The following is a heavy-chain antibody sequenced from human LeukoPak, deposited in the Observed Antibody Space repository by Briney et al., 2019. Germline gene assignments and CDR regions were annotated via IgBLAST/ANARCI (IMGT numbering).Heavy chain of an antibody. J-gene: IGHJ5*02. CDR1: GGSFSGYY. D-gene: IGHD2-15*01. CDR3: AIRIDCSGGRSYWFDP. CDR2: INHSGST. Sequence: SETLSLTCAVYGGSFSGYYWSWIRQPPGKGLEWIGEINHSGSTNYNPSLKSRVTISADTSKNQFSLKLSSVTAADTAVYYCAIRIDCSGGRSYWFDPWGQGNLVTVSS. V-gene: IGHV4-34*01.